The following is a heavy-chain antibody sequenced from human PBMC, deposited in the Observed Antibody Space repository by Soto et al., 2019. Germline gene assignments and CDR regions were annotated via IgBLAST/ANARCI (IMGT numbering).Heavy chain of an antibody. J-gene: IGHJ5*02. CDR2: TYYRSKWYN. CDR1: GDSVSSNGAA. V-gene: IGHV6-1*01. Sequence: PSQTLSLTCAISGDSVSSNGAAWNWIRQSPSRGLEWLGRTYYRSKWYNDYAVSVKSRININPDTSKSQFSLQLNSVTHEDSAVYYCARDKHDYFNRGIGFDTWGQGILVTVSS. CDR3: ARDKHDYFNRGIGFDT. D-gene: IGHD4-17*01.